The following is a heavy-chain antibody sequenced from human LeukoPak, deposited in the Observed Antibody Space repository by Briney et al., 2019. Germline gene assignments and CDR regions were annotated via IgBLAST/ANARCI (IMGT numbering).Heavy chain of an antibody. CDR1: GGSISSYY. J-gene: IGHJ3*02. D-gene: IGHD6-13*01. V-gene: IGHV4-59*01. Sequence: SETLSLTCTVSGGSISSYYWSWIRQPPGKGLEWIGYIYYSGSTNYNPSLKSRVTISVDTTKNQFSLKLSSVTAADTAVYYCARAGYSSSWYSVGAFDIWGQGTMVTVSS. CDR2: IYYSGST. CDR3: ARAGYSSSWYSVGAFDI.